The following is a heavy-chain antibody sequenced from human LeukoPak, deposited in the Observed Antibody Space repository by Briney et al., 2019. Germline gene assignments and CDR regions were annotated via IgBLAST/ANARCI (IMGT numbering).Heavy chain of an antibody. V-gene: IGHV4-4*02. CDR1: GGSISSSNW. CDR3: ATRTPAPH. D-gene: IGHD2-2*01. J-gene: IGHJ4*02. CDR2: MSHSGRI. Sequence: SETLSLTCAVSGGSISSSNWWSWVRQPPGKGLEWSGEMSHSGRINYSPSLKSRVTISVDKSKNQFALRLSPVTAADTAVYYCATRTPAPHWGQGTRVTVSS.